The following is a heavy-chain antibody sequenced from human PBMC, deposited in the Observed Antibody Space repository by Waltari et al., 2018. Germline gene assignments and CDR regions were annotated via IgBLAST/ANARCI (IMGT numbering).Heavy chain of an antibody. CDR2: ISGSGDST. V-gene: IGHV3-23*01. D-gene: IGHD2-2*01. CDR3: ARARYCSSSSCVSGDY. J-gene: IGHJ4*02. CDR1: FSTYS. Sequence: FSTYSMSWVRQAPGTGLEWVSGISGSGDSTYYADSVKGRFTISRDNSKNTLYLEMNSLRAEDTAIYYCARARYCSSSSCVSGDYWGQGILVTVSS.